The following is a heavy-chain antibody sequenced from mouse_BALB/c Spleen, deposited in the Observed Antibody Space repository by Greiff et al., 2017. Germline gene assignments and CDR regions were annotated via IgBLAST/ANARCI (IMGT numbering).Heavy chain of an antibody. Sequence: EVKLMESGGGLVKPGGSLKLSCAASGFTFSDYYMYWVRQTPEKRLEWVATISDGGSYTYYPDTVKGRFTISRDNAKNTLYLQMSSLKSEDTAMYYCARHDDYLFAYWGQGTLVTVSA. D-gene: IGHD2-4*01. J-gene: IGHJ3*01. CDR1: GFTFSDYY. CDR2: ISDGGSYT. CDR3: ARHDDYLFAY. V-gene: IGHV5-4*02.